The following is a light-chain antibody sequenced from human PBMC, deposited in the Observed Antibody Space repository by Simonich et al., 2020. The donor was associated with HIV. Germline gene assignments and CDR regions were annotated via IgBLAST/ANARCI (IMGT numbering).Light chain of an antibody. V-gene: IGLV1-47*01. CDR1: SPNIGSNY. Sequence: QSVLTQPPSASGTPGQRVTISCSGRSPNIGSNYVYWYQQVPGTAPKLLIYRNNQRPSGVPDRFSGSKSGASASLAIRGLRSEDEADYYCASWDDSLSGWVFGGGTKLTVL. CDR2: RNN. CDR3: ASWDDSLSGWV. J-gene: IGLJ3*02.